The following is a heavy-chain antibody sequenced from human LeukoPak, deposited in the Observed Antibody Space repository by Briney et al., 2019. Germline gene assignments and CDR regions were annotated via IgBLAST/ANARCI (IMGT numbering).Heavy chain of an antibody. Sequence: PGGSLRLSCAASGFTFSDYYMSWIRQAPGKGLECVSYISGSSSYTNYAESVKGRFTISRDNAKNSLYLQMNSLRAEDTAVYYCARIRGYSYGIDYWGQGTLVTASS. D-gene: IGHD5-18*01. CDR2: ISGSSSYT. CDR3: ARIRGYSYGIDY. J-gene: IGHJ4*02. V-gene: IGHV3-11*03. CDR1: GFTFSDYY.